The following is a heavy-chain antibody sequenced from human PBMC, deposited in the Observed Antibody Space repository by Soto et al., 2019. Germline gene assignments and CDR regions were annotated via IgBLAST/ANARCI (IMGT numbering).Heavy chain of an antibody. V-gene: IGHV4-4*02. CDR3: ARGRVIVVVPAAISAANGFDP. CDR1: GGSISSSNW. J-gene: IGHJ5*02. CDR2: IYHRGST. Sequence: QVQLQESGPGLVKPSGTLSLTCAVSGGSISSSNWWSWVRQPPGKGLEWIGEIYHRGSTNYNPSLKSRVTISVDKSKNQFSLKLSSVTAADTAVYYCARGRVIVVVPAAISAANGFDPWGQGTLVTVSS. D-gene: IGHD2-2*01.